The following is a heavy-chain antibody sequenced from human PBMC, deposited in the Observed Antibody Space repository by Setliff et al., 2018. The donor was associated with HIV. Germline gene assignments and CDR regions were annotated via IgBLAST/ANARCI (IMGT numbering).Heavy chain of an antibody. V-gene: IGHV3-30*01. Sequence: GGSLRLSCAASGFIFSAYAMSWVRQGPEKGLEWVSVITYDGSRTYYADSVKGRFTISRDNSKNTLCLQMNSLRAEDTAVYYCAKVGRPYSGYDYYFDYWGQGTLVTVSS. CDR1: GFIFSAYA. J-gene: IGHJ4*02. CDR3: AKVGRPYSGYDYYFDY. CDR2: ITYDGSRT. D-gene: IGHD5-12*01.